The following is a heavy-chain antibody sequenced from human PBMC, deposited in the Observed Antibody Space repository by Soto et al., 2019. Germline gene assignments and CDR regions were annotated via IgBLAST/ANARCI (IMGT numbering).Heavy chain of an antibody. CDR2: ISWDSGSI. Sequence: EVQLVESGGGLVQPGRSLRLSCAASGFTFDDYAMHWVRQAPGKGLECVSGISWDSGSIGYADSVKGRFTISRDNAKNSLYLQMNSLRAEDTALYYCAKEIDSGYDLRGSPFDYWGQGTLVTVSS. D-gene: IGHD5-12*01. J-gene: IGHJ4*02. V-gene: IGHV3-9*01. CDR1: GFTFDDYA. CDR3: AKEIDSGYDLRGSPFDY.